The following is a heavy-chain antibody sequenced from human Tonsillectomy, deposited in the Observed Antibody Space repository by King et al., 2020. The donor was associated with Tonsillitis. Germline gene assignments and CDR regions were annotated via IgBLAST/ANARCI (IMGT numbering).Heavy chain of an antibody. CDR2: ISTSGKTYGNT. V-gene: IGHV4-4*07. D-gene: IGHD4/OR15-4a*01. CDR3: ARLLGGEYGAHWNAFDV. CDR1: GDSIDDNF. Sequence: QLQESGPGLVQPSETLSLTCTVSGDSIDDNFWGWIRQPAGKGLEWRGRISTSGKTYGNTNYNPALRSRLTVSLATSKSQFHLSLRSVTAAATAVYYCARLLGGEYGAHWNAFDVWGQGTVVTVSP. J-gene: IGHJ3*01.